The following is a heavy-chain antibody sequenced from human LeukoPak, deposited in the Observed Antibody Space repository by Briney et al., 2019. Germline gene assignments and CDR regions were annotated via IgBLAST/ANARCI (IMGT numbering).Heavy chain of an antibody. D-gene: IGHD3-3*01. CDR2: VDYSGST. CDR3: ARDKDGVVIFH. V-gene: IGHV4-59*01. CDR1: GGSISSYY. J-gene: IGHJ4*02. Sequence: PSETLTLTCTVSGGSISSYYWSWIRQPPGKGLEWIGYVDYSGSTNYNPSLKSRVTISVDTSKNQFSLKLSSVTAADTAVYYCARDKDGVVIFHWGQGTLVTVSS.